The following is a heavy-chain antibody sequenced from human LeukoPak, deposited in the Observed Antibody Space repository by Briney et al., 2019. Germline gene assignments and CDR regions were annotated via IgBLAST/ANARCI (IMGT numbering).Heavy chain of an antibody. CDR1: GFTYDDYG. V-gene: IGHV3-20*04. CDR3: ARYIMGASDAFDI. J-gene: IGHJ3*02. CDR2: INWFGCST. D-gene: IGHD1-26*01. Sequence: SGGSLRLFCAASGFTYDDYGLRWVRQAAAKGLAWVAGINWFGCSTGYADSVKVRFTTSRDNAKNSLYLQVNSLRAEDSALYYCARYIMGASDAFDIWGQGTLVTVSS.